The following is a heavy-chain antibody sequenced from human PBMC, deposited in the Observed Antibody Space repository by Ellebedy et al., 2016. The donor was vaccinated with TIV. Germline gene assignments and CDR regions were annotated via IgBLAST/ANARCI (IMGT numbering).Heavy chain of an antibody. CDR1: GFTFSRYS. J-gene: IGHJ4*02. Sequence: PGGSLRLSCAASGFTFSRYSIHWVRRAPGKALEWAAAISHDGSFKEYAYSAKGRFTISRDNSKNTLYLQMIRLRAEDTAVYYCVRERSLGTLDYWGQGTLVTVSS. CDR3: VRERSLGTLDY. CDR2: ISHDGSFK. V-gene: IGHV3-30-3*01.